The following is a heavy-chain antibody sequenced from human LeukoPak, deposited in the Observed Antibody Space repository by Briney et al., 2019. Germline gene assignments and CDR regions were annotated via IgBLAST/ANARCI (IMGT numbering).Heavy chain of an antibody. CDR2: MNPNSGNT. J-gene: IGHJ4*02. CDR1: GYTFTSYD. D-gene: IGHD3-22*01. V-gene: IGHV1-8*01. Sequence: ASVKVFCKASGYTFTSYDINWVRQATGQGLEWMGWMNPNSGNTGYAQEFQGRVTMTRNTSISTAYMELSSLRSEDTAVYYCARERYYYDSSGYPTFDYWGQGTLVTVSS. CDR3: ARERYYYDSSGYPTFDY.